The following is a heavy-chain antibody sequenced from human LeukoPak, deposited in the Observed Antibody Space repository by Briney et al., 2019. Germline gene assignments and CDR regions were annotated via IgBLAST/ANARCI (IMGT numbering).Heavy chain of an antibody. J-gene: IGHJ4*02. Sequence: PGGSLRLSCAASGFTFSSYAMNWVRQAPGKGLEWVSAISGGGGTTYYADSVKGRFTISRDNSKNTLFLQMNSLRAEDTAVYYCATEMGHSSGSGPDYWGQGTLVTVSS. CDR2: ISGGGGTT. V-gene: IGHV3-23*01. D-gene: IGHD6-19*01. CDR3: ATEMGHSSGSGPDY. CDR1: GFTFSSYA.